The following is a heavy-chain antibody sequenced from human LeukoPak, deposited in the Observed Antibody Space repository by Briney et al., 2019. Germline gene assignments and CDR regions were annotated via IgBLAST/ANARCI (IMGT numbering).Heavy chain of an antibody. D-gene: IGHD6-13*01. CDR3: ARFSFQQLGYFDY. Sequence: GGSLRLSCAASGFTVSSNYMSWVRQAPGKGPEWVSVIYSGGSTYYADSVKGRFTISRDNSKNTLYLQMNSLRAEDTAVYYCARFSFQQLGYFDYWGQGTLVTVSS. CDR1: GFTVSSNY. J-gene: IGHJ4*02. V-gene: IGHV3-53*01. CDR2: IYSGGST.